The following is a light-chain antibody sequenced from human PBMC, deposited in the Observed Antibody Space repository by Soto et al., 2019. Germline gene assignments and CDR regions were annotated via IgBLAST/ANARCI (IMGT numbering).Light chain of an antibody. CDR2: DGS. J-gene: IGKJ2*01. CDR1: QDIKNF. Sequence: DIQLTQSPSSLSSSVGDRVTITCQASQDIKNFLNWYQQKPGKAPNLLIYDGSSLETGVPSRFSGSGSGTYFTFAISSLQPEDIATYYCQQYDDLPYTFGQGTKLEI. CDR3: QQYDDLPYT. V-gene: IGKV1-33*01.